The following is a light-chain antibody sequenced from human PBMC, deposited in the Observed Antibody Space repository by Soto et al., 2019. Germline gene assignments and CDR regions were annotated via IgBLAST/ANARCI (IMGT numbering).Light chain of an antibody. V-gene: IGKV1-5*03. CDR2: KAS. CDR3: QQYSTFPWT. J-gene: IGKJ1*01. CDR1: QSIGSW. Sequence: DIQLTHSPSTLSASIGDRMTITCRASQSIGSWLAWYQQRPGKAPNVLIYKASNLERGVPSRFSGSGSETEFTLTISSLQPEDFATYYCQQYSTFPWTFGQGTKVEL.